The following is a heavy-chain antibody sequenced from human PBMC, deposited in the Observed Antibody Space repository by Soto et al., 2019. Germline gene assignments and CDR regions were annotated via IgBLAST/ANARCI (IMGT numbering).Heavy chain of an antibody. V-gene: IGHV3-21*01. CDR1: GFTFSSYS. Sequence: SLRLSCAASGFTFSSYSMNWVRQAPGKGLEWVSSISSSSSYIYYADSVKGRFTISRDNAKNSLYLQMNSLRAEDTAVHYCARDGKDYALDYWGQGTLVTVSS. CDR2: ISSSSSYI. CDR3: ARDGKDYALDY. D-gene: IGHD4-17*01. J-gene: IGHJ4*02.